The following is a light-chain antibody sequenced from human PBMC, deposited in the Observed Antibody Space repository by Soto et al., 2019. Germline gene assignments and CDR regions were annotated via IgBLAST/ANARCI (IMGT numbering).Light chain of an antibody. CDR1: QSISSY. Sequence: DIQMTQSPSSLSASVGDRVTITCPSSQSISSYLNWYQQNPGKSPKVLIYAASSLQSGVPSRFSGSGSGTDFTLTISRLQPEDFATYYCQQSYSTPGTFGQGTKV. J-gene: IGKJ1*01. CDR3: QQSYSTPGT. CDR2: AAS. V-gene: IGKV1-39*01.